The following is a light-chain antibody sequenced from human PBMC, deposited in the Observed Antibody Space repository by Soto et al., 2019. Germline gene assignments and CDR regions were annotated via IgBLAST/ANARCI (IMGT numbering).Light chain of an antibody. V-gene: IGLV2-14*01. Sequence: QSVLTQPASVSGSPGQSTTISCTGTSSDFGGYNYVSWYQQHPGQAPKLMIYEVSNRPSGVSYRFSGSKSGNTASLTISGLQAEDEADYYSSSYTSSSTYNVFGTGTKVAVL. CDR2: EVS. J-gene: IGLJ1*01. CDR1: SSDFGGYNY. CDR3: SSYTSSSTYNV.